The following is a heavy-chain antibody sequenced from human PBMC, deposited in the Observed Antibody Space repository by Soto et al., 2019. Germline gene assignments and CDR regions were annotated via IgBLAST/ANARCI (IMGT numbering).Heavy chain of an antibody. J-gene: IGHJ5*02. V-gene: IGHV1-3*01. CDR2: INAGNGNT. Sequence: ASVKVSCKASGYTFTSYAMHWVRQAPGQRLEWMGWINAGNGNTKYSQKFQGRVTITRDTSASTAYMELSSLRSEDTAVYYCARGSNIVVVPAAPFPPGLFDPWGQGTLVTVSS. CDR3: ARGSNIVVVPAAPFPPGLFDP. D-gene: IGHD2-2*01. CDR1: GYTFTSYA.